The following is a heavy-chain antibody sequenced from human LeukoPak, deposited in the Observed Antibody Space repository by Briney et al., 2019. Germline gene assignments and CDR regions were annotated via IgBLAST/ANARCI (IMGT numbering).Heavy chain of an antibody. CDR1: GFTFSSYW. D-gene: IGHD2/OR15-2a*01. V-gene: IGHV3-74*01. CDR3: ASQQSFHYYYMDV. Sequence: GGSLRLSCAASGFTFSSYWMHWVRQAPGKGLVWVPSINADGSSTSYADSMKGRFTISRDNAKNTLYLQMDSLRAEDTAVYYCASQQSFHYYYMDVWGKGTTVTVSS. CDR2: INADGSST. J-gene: IGHJ6*03.